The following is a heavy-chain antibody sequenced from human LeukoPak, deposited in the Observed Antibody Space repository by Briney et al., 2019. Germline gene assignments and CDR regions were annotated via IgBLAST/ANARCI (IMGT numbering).Heavy chain of an antibody. J-gene: IGHJ5*02. CDR1: GYRFTGYW. CDR2: IYPGDSDS. Sequence: HGESLKISCKGSGYRFTGYWIAWVRQMPGKGLEWMGSIYPGDSDSTYSPSFQGQVTISAAKSISTSYLQWGSLKASDTAMYYCARALERFGELGQFDPWGQGTLVTVSS. D-gene: IGHD3-10*01. V-gene: IGHV5-51*01. CDR3: ARALERFGELGQFDP.